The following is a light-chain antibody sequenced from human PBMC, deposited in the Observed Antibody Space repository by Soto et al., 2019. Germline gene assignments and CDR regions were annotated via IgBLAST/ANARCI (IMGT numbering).Light chain of an antibody. Sequence: QSALTQPASVSGSPGQSITISCTGTSSDVGDNNYVSWYQQHPGKAPKLMIYDVTHRPSGISNRVSGSKSGNTASRTISGHQAEDEADYYCSSYTSSSTLYVFGTGTKLTVL. CDR1: SSDVGDNNY. V-gene: IGLV2-14*01. CDR3: SSYTSSSTLYV. CDR2: DVT. J-gene: IGLJ1*01.